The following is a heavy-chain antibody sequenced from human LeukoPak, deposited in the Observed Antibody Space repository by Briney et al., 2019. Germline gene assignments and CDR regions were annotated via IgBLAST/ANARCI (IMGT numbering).Heavy chain of an antibody. D-gene: IGHD6-13*01. Sequence: GGSLRLSCAASGFTFSDYYMSWIRQAPGKGLEWVSYISSSGSTIYYADSVKGRFTISRDNAKNSLYLQMNSLRAEDTAVYYRARIWHSSSHYYYYYGMDVWGQGTTVTVSS. J-gene: IGHJ6*02. CDR2: ISSSGSTI. CDR1: GFTFSDYY. CDR3: ARIWHSSSHYYYYYGMDV. V-gene: IGHV3-11*01.